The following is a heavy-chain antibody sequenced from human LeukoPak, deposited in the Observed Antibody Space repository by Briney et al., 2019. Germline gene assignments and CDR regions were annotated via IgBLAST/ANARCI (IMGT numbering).Heavy chain of an antibody. CDR3: ARALDEGARFDY. V-gene: IGHV3-30-3*01. J-gene: IGHJ4*02. Sequence: GGSLRLSCTASGFTFSTYAMHWVRQAPGKGLEWVAVISYDGTNKYYADSMEGRFTISRDNSKNTLYLQMNSLRAEDTAVYYCARALDEGARFDYWGQGTLVTVSS. CDR1: GFTFSTYA. CDR2: ISYDGTNK.